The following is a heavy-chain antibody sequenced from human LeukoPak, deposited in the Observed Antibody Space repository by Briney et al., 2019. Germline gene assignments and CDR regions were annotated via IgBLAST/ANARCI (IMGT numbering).Heavy chain of an antibody. Sequence: GGSLRLSCAASGFTFSSYGIHWVRQAPGKGMEWVAVVSNDGRNEYYADSVQGRFSISRDNSKNTVYLQMNSLRAEDTAVYYCVTASASTPLDYWGQGTLVTVSS. CDR3: VTASASTPLDY. J-gene: IGHJ4*02. D-gene: IGHD1-26*01. CDR2: VSNDGRNE. CDR1: GFTFSSYG. V-gene: IGHV3-33*01.